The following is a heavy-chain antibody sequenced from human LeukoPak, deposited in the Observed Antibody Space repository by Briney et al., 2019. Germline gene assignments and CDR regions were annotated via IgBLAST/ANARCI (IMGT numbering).Heavy chain of an antibody. V-gene: IGHV3-23*01. CDR2: ISGSGGGT. D-gene: IGHD6-13*01. CDR1: GFTFSSYS. J-gene: IGHJ4*02. CDR3: AKSVSWQQLTD. Sequence: GGSLRLSCAASGFTFSSYSMNWVRQAPGKGLEWVSTISGSGGGTYYADSVKGRFTISRDNSKNTLYLQMNSLRAEDTAVYYCAKSVSWQQLTDWGQGTLVSVSS.